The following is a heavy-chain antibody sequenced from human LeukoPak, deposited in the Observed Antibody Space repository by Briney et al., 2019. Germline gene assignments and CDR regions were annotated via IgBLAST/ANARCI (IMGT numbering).Heavy chain of an antibody. V-gene: IGHV3-33*08. D-gene: IGHD3-22*01. CDR1: GFTFSLYW. CDR3: ARDTDYYDSSGYSQIFDY. Sequence: PGGSLRLSCAASGFTFSLYWMNWVRRAPGKGLEWVAVIWYDGSNKYYADSVKGRFTISRDNSKNTLYLQMNSLRAEDTAVYYCARDTDYYDSSGYSQIFDYWGQGTLVTVSS. CDR2: IWYDGSNK. J-gene: IGHJ4*02.